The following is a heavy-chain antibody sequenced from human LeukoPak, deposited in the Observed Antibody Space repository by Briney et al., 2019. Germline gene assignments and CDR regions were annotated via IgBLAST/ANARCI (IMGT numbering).Heavy chain of an antibody. J-gene: IGHJ4*02. Sequence: GGSVKVSCKASGGTFNSYPITWVRQAPGQGLEWMGIIKLSGGGSTYAQMFQGRVTMTRDTSTSTVYMELSSLRSEDAALYYCLREREDSYYFDYWGQGTLVTVSS. D-gene: IGHD5-18*01. CDR3: LREREDSYYFDY. CDR1: GGTFNSYP. V-gene: IGHV1-46*02. CDR2: IKLSGGGS.